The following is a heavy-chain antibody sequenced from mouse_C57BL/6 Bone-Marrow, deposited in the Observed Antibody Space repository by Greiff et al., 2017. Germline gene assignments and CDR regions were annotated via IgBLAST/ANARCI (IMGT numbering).Heavy chain of an antibody. CDR2: ISSGSSTI. CDR3: ARLTTVVATGDY. V-gene: IGHV5-17*01. J-gene: IGHJ3*01. Sequence: EVKLVESGGGLVKPGGSLKLSCAASGFTFSDYGMHWVRQAPEKGLEWVAYISSGSSTIYYADTVKGRFTISRDNAKNTLFLQMTSLRSEDTAMYYCARLTTVVATGDYWGQGTLVTVSA. CDR1: GFTFSDYG. D-gene: IGHD1-1*01.